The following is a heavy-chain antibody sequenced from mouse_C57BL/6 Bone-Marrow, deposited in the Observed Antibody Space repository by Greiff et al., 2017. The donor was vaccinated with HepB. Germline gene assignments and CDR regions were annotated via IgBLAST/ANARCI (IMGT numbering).Heavy chain of an antibody. CDR3: ARWPITTVVATGAMDY. CDR1: GFTFSDYY. J-gene: IGHJ4*01. D-gene: IGHD1-1*01. CDR2: ISNGGGST. Sequence: EVNVVESGGGLVQPGGSLKLSCAASGFTFSDYYMYWVRQTPEKRLEWVAYISNGGGSTYYPDTVKGRFTISRDNAKNTLYLQMSRLKSEDTAMYYCARWPITTVVATGAMDYWGQGTSVTVSS. V-gene: IGHV5-12*01.